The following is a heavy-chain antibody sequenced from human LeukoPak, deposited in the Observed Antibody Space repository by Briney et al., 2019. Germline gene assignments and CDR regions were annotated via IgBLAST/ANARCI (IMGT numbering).Heavy chain of an antibody. Sequence: ASVKVSCKASGYTFTGYYMHWVRQAPGQGLEWMGWINPNSGGTNYAQKFQGRVTMTRDTSISTAYMELSRLRSDDTAVYYCASEHPDRYYYDSSGYSNWFDPWGQGTLVTVSS. CDR3: ASEHPDRYYYDSSGYSNWFDP. J-gene: IGHJ5*02. CDR2: INPNSGGT. V-gene: IGHV1-2*02. CDR1: GYTFTGYY. D-gene: IGHD3-22*01.